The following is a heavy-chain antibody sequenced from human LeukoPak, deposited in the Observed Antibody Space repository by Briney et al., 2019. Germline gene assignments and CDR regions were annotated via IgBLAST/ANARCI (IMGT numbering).Heavy chain of an antibody. CDR3: ARDSAPVYYYDSSGYLRESYYYYMDV. J-gene: IGHJ6*03. D-gene: IGHD3-22*01. CDR2: INTNTGNP. Sequence: GASVKVSCKASGYTFTSYAMNWARQAPGQGLEWMGWINTNTGNPTYAQGFTGRFVFSLDTSVSTAYLQISSLKAEDTAVYYCARDSAPVYYYDSSGYLRESYYYYMDVWGKGTTVTVSS. V-gene: IGHV7-4-1*02. CDR1: GYTFTSYA.